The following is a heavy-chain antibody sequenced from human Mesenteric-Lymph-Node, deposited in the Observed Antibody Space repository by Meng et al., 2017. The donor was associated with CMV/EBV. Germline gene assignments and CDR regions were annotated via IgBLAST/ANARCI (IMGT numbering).Heavy chain of an antibody. Sequence: FIGYYGSGLRQPPGTGLEWIGEINHSGSTNYNPSLKSRVTISVDTSKNQFSLKLSSVTAADTAVYYCARSLFGGYCSSTSCYGRGFDYWGQGTLVTVSS. CDR1: FIGYY. J-gene: IGHJ4*02. CDR2: INHSGST. CDR3: ARSLFGGYCSSTSCYGRGFDY. D-gene: IGHD2-2*01. V-gene: IGHV4-34*01.